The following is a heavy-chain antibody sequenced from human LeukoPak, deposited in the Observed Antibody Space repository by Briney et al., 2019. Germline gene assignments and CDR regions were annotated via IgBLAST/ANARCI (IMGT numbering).Heavy chain of an antibody. J-gene: IGHJ4*02. CDR1: GHSFTSYW. V-gene: IGHV5-51*01. CDR2: FYPADSDT. CDR3: ARYSGSYSTSYYFDY. D-gene: IGHD1-26*01. Sequence: PGESLKISCKGSGHSFTSYWIGWVRQMPGKGLEWMGIFYPADSDTRYSPSFQGQVTISADKSISTAYLQWSSLKASDTAMYYCARYSGSYSTSYYFDYWGQGTLVTVSS.